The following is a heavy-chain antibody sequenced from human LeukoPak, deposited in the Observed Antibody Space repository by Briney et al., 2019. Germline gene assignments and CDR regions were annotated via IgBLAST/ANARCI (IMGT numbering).Heavy chain of an antibody. Sequence: PPGGSLRLSCAASGFTFSSYGMHWVRQAPGKGLEWVAFTRFDGSNKYYGDFVKGRFTISRDNSKNTLYLQMNSLRSEDTAVYYCAKDDYDSSGYSGYWGQGTLVTVSS. CDR1: GFTFSSYG. CDR3: AKDDYDSSGYSGY. D-gene: IGHD3-22*01. CDR2: TRFDGSNK. V-gene: IGHV3-30*02. J-gene: IGHJ4*02.